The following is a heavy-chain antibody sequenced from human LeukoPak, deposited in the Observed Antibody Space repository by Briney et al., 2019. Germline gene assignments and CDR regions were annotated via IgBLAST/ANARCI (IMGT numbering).Heavy chain of an antibody. D-gene: IGHD5-18*01. CDR2: MNPNSGNT. Sequence: ASVKVSCKASGYTFTSYDINWERQATGQGLEWMGWMNPNSGNTGYAQKFQGRVTMTRNTSISTAYMELSSLRSEDTAVYYCARPGGYSYTFDPWGQGTLVTVSS. CDR3: ARPGGYSYTFDP. CDR1: GYTFTSYD. V-gene: IGHV1-8*01. J-gene: IGHJ5*02.